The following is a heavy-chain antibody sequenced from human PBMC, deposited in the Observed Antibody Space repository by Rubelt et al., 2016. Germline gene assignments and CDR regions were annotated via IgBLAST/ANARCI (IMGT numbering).Heavy chain of an antibody. CDR3: ARDIHRDVWGYFDF. CDR2: ISYDGSNK. J-gene: IGHJ4*02. Sequence: VESGGGVVQPGKSLRVSCAASGFTFSTYGMHWVRQAPGKGLEWVAVISYDGSNKYYADSVKGRFTISRDNSKNTLYLQMNSLRAEDTAVYYCARDIHRDVWGYFDFWGQGTLVTVSS. V-gene: IGHV3-30*03. D-gene: IGHD3-16*01. CDR1: GFTFSTYG.